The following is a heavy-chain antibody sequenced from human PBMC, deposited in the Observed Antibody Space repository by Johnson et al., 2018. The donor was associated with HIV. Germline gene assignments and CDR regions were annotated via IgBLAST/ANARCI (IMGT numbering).Heavy chain of an antibody. V-gene: IGHV3-20*04. Sequence: VQLVESGGGVVRPGGSLRLSCVASGFTFDDYGMRWVRQAPGKGLEWVSGINWNGGSTGYADSVKGRFTISRDNAKNSLDLQMNSLRAEDTAVYYCALTSYYDSRGAFDIWGQGTMVTVSS. CDR3: ALTSYYDSRGAFDI. J-gene: IGHJ3*02. CDR1: GFTFDDYG. D-gene: IGHD3-22*01. CDR2: INWNGGST.